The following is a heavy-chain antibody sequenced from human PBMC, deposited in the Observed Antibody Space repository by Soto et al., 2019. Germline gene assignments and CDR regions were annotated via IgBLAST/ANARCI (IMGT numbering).Heavy chain of an antibody. CDR3: ARDREDTAMDIYYYYYGMDV. Sequence: GGSLRLSCAASGFTFSSYWMHWVRQAPGKGLVWVSRINSDGSSTSYADSVKGRFTISRDNAKNTLYLQMNSLRAEDTAVYYCARDREDTAMDIYYYYYGMDVWGQGTTVTVSS. CDR2: INSDGSST. CDR1: GFTFSSYW. J-gene: IGHJ6*02. D-gene: IGHD5-18*01. V-gene: IGHV3-74*01.